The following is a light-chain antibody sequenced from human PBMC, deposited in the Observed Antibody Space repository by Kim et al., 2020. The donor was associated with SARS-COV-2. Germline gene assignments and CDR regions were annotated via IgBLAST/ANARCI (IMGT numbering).Light chain of an antibody. CDR3: QQYGSPPLT. V-gene: IGKV3-20*01. J-gene: IGKJ4*01. CDR2: IAS. CDR1: QSVSSNY. Sequence: SPGERATLSCRASQSVSSNYLAWYQQKPGQAPRLLIYIASTRATGIPDRFSGSGSGTDFTLTISGLGPEDFAVYYCQQYGSPPLTFGGGTKVDIK.